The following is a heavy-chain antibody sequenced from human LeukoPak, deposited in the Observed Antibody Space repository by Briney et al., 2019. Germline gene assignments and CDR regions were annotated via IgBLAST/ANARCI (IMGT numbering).Heavy chain of an antibody. Sequence: SQTLSLTCTVSGGSISSGGYYWSWIRQHPGKGLEWIGYIYYGGSTYYNPSLKSRVTISVDTSKNQFSLKLSSVTAADTAVYYCARDQGRGYSYGLRGVFDYWGQGTLVTVSS. CDR1: GGSISSGGYY. CDR3: ARDQGRGYSYGLRGVFDY. CDR2: IYYGGST. J-gene: IGHJ4*02. V-gene: IGHV4-31*03. D-gene: IGHD5-18*01.